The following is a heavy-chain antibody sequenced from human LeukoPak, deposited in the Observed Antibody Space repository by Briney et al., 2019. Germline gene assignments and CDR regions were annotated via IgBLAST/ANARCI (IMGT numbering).Heavy chain of an antibody. CDR3: AREAWAVAGTPMGTSYYYYMDV. Sequence: ASVKVSCKASGDTFTGYYMHWVRQAPGQGLEWMRWIDPNTGGTNYAQKFQGRVTMTRDTSISTAYMELSRLRSDDTAVYYCAREAWAVAGTPMGTSYYYYMDVWGKGTTVTVSS. CDR2: IDPNTGGT. V-gene: IGHV1-2*02. J-gene: IGHJ6*03. D-gene: IGHD6-19*01. CDR1: GDTFTGYY.